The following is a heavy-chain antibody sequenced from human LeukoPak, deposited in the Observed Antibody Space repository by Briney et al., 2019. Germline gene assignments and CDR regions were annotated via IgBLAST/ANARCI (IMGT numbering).Heavy chain of an antibody. CDR3: ARLWRAAIDY. Sequence: PSETLSLTCTVVSGASISSSSYYWGWIRQPPGKGLEWIGSFYYSGSTYYNPSLKSRVTISADTSKNQFSLKLSSVTAADTAVYYCARLWRAAIDYGGQGIPVTVPS. J-gene: IGHJ4*02. D-gene: IGHD1-1*01. CDR2: FYYSGST. CDR1: GASISSSSYY. V-gene: IGHV4-39*01.